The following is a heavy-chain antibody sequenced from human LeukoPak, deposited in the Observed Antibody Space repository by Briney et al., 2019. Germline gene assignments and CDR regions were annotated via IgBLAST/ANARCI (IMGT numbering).Heavy chain of an antibody. D-gene: IGHD1-26*01. Sequence: GGSLRLSCAASVFTFSSHSMAWVRQAPGKGPEWVSSISSNGGDTYYADSVRGRFTISRDNSENMLHLQMNSLSAEDTAVYYCTRGNPSIVGSRDPFDIWGQGTMGTVSS. V-gene: IGHV3-23*01. CDR2: ISSNGGDT. J-gene: IGHJ3*02. CDR1: VFTFSSHS. CDR3: TRGNPSIVGSRDPFDI.